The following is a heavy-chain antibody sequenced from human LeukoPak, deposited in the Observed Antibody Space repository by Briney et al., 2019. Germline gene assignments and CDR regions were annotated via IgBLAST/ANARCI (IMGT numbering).Heavy chain of an antibody. CDR1: AGSISSHY. J-gene: IGHJ5*02. Sequence: SETLSLTCTVSAGSISSHYWSWIRQPPGKGLEWIGYIYYSGSTNYNPSLKSRVTISVDTSKNQFSLKLSSVTAADTAVYYCARLRFLRFDPWGQGTLVTVSS. D-gene: IGHD3-3*01. CDR3: ARLRFLRFDP. V-gene: IGHV4-59*11. CDR2: IYYSGST.